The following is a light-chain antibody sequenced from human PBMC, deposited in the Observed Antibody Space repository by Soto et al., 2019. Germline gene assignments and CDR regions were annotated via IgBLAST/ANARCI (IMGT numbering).Light chain of an antibody. V-gene: IGLV2-8*01. CDR1: SSDVGGYNY. CDR3: SSYAGSLYV. CDR2: EVT. J-gene: IGLJ1*01. Sequence: QSALTQPPSASGSPGQSVTISCTGTSSDVGGYNYVSWYQQHPGKAPKLMIFEVTKRPSGVPDRFSGSKSGNMASLTVSGLQAEDEADYYCSSYAGSLYVFGTGTQLTVL.